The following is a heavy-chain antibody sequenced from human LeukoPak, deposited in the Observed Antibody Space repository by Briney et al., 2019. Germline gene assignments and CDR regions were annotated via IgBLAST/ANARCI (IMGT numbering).Heavy chain of an antibody. D-gene: IGHD3-3*01. CDR3: ARDLNYDFWSGYPIDY. J-gene: IGHJ4*02. CDR1: GFTFSSHW. V-gene: IGHV3-7*01. CDR2: IKQDVSEI. Sequence: GGSLRLSCAASGFTFSSHWMSWVRQAPGKGLEWVASIKQDVSEIYYVDSVKGRFTISGDNAKNSLYLQMNSLRVEDTAVYYCARDLNYDFWSGYPIDYWGQGTLVTVSS.